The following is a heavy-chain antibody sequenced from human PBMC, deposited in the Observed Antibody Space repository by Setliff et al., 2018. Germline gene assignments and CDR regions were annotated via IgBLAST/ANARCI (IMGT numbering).Heavy chain of an antibody. CDR1: GFTFSSYW. V-gene: IGHV3-7*01. Sequence: PGGSLRLSCAASGFTFSSYWMSWVRQAPGKGLEWVANINQDGSEKYYVDSVKGRFTISRDNAKNTLYLQMNSLRAEDTAVYFCASLTNWNYGSFDYWGQGTLVTVSS. CDR2: INQDGSEK. CDR3: ASLTNWNYGSFDY. D-gene: IGHD1-7*01. J-gene: IGHJ4*02.